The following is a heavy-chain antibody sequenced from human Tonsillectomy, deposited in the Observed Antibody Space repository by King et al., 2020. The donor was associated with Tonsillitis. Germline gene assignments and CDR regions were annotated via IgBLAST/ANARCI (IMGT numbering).Heavy chain of an antibody. CDR2: INAGNDKT. V-gene: IGHV1-3*01. D-gene: IGHD3-3*01. CDR3: ARAIVRTVFGEQNAYNWFDP. J-gene: IGHJ5*02. Sequence: QLVQSGAEVKKPGASVKVSCKASGYTFVDYAMHWVRQAPGQGLEWMGWINAGNDKTKYSQKFQGRVTITGDASASTAYMELSSLSSEDTAVYYCARAIVRTVFGEQNAYNWFDPWGQGTLVTVSS. CDR1: GYTFVDYA.